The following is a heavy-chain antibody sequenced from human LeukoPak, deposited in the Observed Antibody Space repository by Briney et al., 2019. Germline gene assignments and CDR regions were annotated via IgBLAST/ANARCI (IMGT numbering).Heavy chain of an antibody. V-gene: IGHV3-30*04. CDR2: ISYDGSNK. Sequence: GGSLRLSCAASGFTFSTYTMHGVRQAPGKGLDGVALISYDGSNKFYADSVKGRFTISRDNSKNRLYLQMSSLRGEDTAIYYCARDSLTGYSTPNFDCWGQGALVTVSS. D-gene: IGHD3-9*01. J-gene: IGHJ4*02. CDR3: ARDSLTGYSTPNFDC. CDR1: GFTFSTYT.